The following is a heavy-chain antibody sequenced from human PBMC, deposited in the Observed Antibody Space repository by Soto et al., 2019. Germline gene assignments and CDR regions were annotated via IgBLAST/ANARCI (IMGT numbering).Heavy chain of an antibody. J-gene: IGHJ4*02. CDR1: GGSFSGYY. V-gene: IGHV4-34*01. D-gene: IGHD3-3*01. Sequence: LSETLSLTCAVYGGSFSGYYWSWIRQPPGKGLEWIGEINHSGSTNYNPSLKSRVTISVDTSKNQFSLKLSSVTAADTAVYYCARRYSLTIFGVVTKYYFDNWGPGTLVTVSS. CDR3: ARRYSLTIFGVVTKYYFDN. CDR2: INHSGST.